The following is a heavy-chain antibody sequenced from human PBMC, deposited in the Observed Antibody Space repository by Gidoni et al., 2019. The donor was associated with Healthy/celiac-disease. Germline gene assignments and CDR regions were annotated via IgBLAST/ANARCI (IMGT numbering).Heavy chain of an antibody. D-gene: IGHD4-17*01. J-gene: IGHJ4*02. CDR1: GSTISSNA. CDR2: ISGSGGST. Sequence: DVQLLESGGGLVQPGGSLRLSCAASGSTISSNAMSWVRQAPGKGLEWVSAISGSGGSTYYADSVKGRFTIYRDNYKNTLYLQMNSLRAEDTAVYYGAKDLGYGGNSAYWGQGTMVTVSS. CDR3: AKDLGYGGNSAY. V-gene: IGHV3-23*01.